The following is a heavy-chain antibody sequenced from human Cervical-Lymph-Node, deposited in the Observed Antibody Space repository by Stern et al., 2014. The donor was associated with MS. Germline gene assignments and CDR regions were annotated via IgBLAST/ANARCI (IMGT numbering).Heavy chain of an antibody. V-gene: IGHV3-30*03. CDR1: GFPISSLG. J-gene: IGHJ6*02. CDR3: MGVGDGMDV. CDR2: LSFVGSNK. Sequence: VQLVESGGGVVQPGRSLRLSCAASGFPISSLGMHWVRQAPGKGLAWVAVLSFVGSNKKYGEAVLVRFRISSDNSNNKMYMQMNSLRPEDTAVYYCMGVGDGMDVWGQGTTAIV.